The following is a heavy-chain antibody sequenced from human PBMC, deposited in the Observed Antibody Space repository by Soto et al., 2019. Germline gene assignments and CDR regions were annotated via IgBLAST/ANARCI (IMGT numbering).Heavy chain of an antibody. J-gene: IGHJ4*02. Sequence: QVQLQQWGAGLLKPSETLSLTCAVYGGSFSGYYWTWIRQPPGTGLEWIGEINHSGSTNYNPSLKSRVTISVDTSKNQFSLKLTSVIAADAAVYYCARDKITSIFEYWGQGTLVTVSS. V-gene: IGHV4-34*01. CDR2: INHSGST. CDR3: ARDKITSIFEY. CDR1: GGSFSGYY. D-gene: IGHD3-10*01.